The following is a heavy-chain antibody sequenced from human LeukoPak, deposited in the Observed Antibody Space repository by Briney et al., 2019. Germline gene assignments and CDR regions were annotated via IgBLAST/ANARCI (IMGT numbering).Heavy chain of an antibody. J-gene: IGHJ4*02. CDR2: IYYSGST. CDR1: GGSISSGDYY. CDR3: ARDQSAWSSEAFFDY. D-gene: IGHD3-3*01. Sequence: PSQTLSLTCTVSGGSISSGDYYWSWLRQPPGKGLEWIGYIYYSGSTYYNPSLKSRVTISVDTSKNQFSLKLSSVTAADTAVYYCARDQSAWSSEAFFDYWGQGTLVTVSS. V-gene: IGHV4-30-4*08.